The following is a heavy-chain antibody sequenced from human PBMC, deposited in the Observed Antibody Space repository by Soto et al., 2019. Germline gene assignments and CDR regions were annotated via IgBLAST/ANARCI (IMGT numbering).Heavy chain of an antibody. CDR2: INPDGRGT. D-gene: IGHD1-26*01. V-gene: IGHV3-74*01. CDR3: ARVGQGAWYFDL. J-gene: IGHJ2*01. CDR1: GFTFSSYW. Sequence: EVQLVESGGGLVQPGGSLTLSCAASGFTFSSYWMHWVRQAPGKGVVWVSRINPDGRGTNYADSEKGRFTTSRDNAKNTLYLQMISLRPEDTAVYYCARVGQGAWYFDLWGRGTLVTVSS.